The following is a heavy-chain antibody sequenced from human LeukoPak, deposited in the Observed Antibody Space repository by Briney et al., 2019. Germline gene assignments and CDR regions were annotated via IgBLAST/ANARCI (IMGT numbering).Heavy chain of an antibody. J-gene: IGHJ5*02. V-gene: IGHV4-59*11. D-gene: IGHD2-2*01. CDR3: ARERGYCSSTSCYGAVGGTWFDP. CDR1: GGSISSHY. CDR2: IYYSGST. Sequence: SETLSLTCTVSGGSISSHYWSWIRQPPGKGLEWIGYIYYSGSTNYNPSLKSRVTISVDTSKNQFSLKLSSVTAADTAVYYCARERGYCSSTSCYGAVGGTWFDPWGQGTLVTVSS.